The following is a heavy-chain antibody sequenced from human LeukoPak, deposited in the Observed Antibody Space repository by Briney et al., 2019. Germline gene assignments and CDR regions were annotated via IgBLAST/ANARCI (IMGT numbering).Heavy chain of an antibody. J-gene: IGHJ5*02. V-gene: IGHV1-69*13. CDR2: VIPIFGTA. CDR1: GGTFSSYA. Sequence: ASVKVSCKASGGTFSSYAISWVRQAPGQGLDWMGGVIPIFGTANYAQKFQGRVTITADESTSTAYMELSSLRSEDTAVYYCARGSPDYDFWSGYFWFDPWGQGTLVTVSS. D-gene: IGHD3-3*01. CDR3: ARGSPDYDFWSGYFWFDP.